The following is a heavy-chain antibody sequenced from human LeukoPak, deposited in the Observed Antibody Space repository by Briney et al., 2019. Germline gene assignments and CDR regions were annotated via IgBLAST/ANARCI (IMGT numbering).Heavy chain of an antibody. J-gene: IGHJ4*02. CDR1: GYTFTSYG. V-gene: IGHV1-18*01. Sequence: ASVKVSCKASGYTFTSYGISWVRQAPGQGLEWMGWISAYNGNTNYAQKLQGRVTMTTDTSTSTAYMELRSLRSDDTTVYYCARLSLFYYDNDYWGQGTLVTVSS. CDR2: ISAYNGNT. D-gene: IGHD3-22*01. CDR3: ARLSLFYYDNDY.